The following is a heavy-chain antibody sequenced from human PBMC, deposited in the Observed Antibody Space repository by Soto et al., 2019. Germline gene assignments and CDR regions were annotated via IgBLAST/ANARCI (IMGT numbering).Heavy chain of an antibody. CDR1: CGSFSGYY. Sequence: PXETLSVTYAVYCGSFSGYYWSWIRQHPGKGLEWIGEINPSGSTNYNPSLKSRVTISVDTSKNQFSLNLSSVTAADTAVYYCASGRPGRSSGWYNDWGQGTLVTFSS. V-gene: IGHV4-34*01. J-gene: IGHJ4*02. CDR2: INPSGST. D-gene: IGHD6-19*01. CDR3: ASGRPGRSSGWYND.